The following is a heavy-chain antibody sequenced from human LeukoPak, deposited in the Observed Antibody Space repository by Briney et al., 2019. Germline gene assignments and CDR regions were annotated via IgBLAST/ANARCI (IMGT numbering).Heavy chain of an antibody. Sequence: GASVKVSCKASGYTFTSYGISWVRQAPGQGLEWMGWISAYNGNTNYAQKLQGRVTMTTDTSTSTAYMELRSLRSDDTAVYYCARFWDYGGKGRGLDYWGQGTLVTVSS. CDR2: ISAYNGNT. V-gene: IGHV1-18*01. CDR1: GYTFTSYG. J-gene: IGHJ4*02. CDR3: ARFWDYGGKGRGLDY. D-gene: IGHD4-23*01.